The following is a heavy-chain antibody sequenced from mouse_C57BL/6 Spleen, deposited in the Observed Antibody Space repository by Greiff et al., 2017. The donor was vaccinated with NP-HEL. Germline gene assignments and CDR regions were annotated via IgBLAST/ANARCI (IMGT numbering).Heavy chain of an antibody. D-gene: IGHD1-1*01. V-gene: IGHV3-6*01. CDR2: ISYDGSN. Sequence: DVQLQESGPGLVKPSQSLSLTCSVPGYSITSGYYWNWIRQFPGNKLEWMGYISYDGSNNYNPSLKNRISITRDTSKNQFFLKLNSVTTEDTATYYCARDGATVVAKDYWGQGTTLTVSS. J-gene: IGHJ2*01. CDR3: ARDGATVVAKDY. CDR1: GYSITSGYY.